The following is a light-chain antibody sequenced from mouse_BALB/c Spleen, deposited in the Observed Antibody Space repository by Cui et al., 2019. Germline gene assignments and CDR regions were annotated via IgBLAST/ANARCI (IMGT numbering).Light chain of an antibody. CDR1: ENIYNY. J-gene: IGKJ2*01. V-gene: IGKV12-44*01. Sequence: DIQTTHSTTSLSASVGETVTISCPARENIYNYLEWYQQKQGISPQLLIYKAKTLAEGVPARFSGSGSGTYFSLKINSMEAEDFGTYYCQQHYGIPHTFGGGTKLEIK. CDR3: QQHYGIPHT. CDR2: KAK.